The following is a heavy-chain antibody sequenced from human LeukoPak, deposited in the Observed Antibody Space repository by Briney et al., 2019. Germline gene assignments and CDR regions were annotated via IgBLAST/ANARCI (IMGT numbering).Heavy chain of an antibody. D-gene: IGHD1-1*01. CDR3: AREVRAMDPRAPRLMHYYYYYGMDV. Sequence: PGGSLRLSCAASGFTFSSYWMHWVRQAPGKGLVWVSRINTDGSSTSYADSVKGRFTISRDNAKNSLYLQMNSLKTEDTAVYYCAREVRAMDPRAPRLMHYYYYYGMDVWGQGTTVTVSS. CDR2: INTDGSST. J-gene: IGHJ6*02. CDR1: GFTFSSYW. V-gene: IGHV3-74*01.